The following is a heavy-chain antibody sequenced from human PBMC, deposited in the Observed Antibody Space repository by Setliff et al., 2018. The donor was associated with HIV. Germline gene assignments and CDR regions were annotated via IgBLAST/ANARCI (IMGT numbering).Heavy chain of an antibody. J-gene: IGHJ4*02. CDR1: GFFFSRHV. V-gene: IGHV3-23*01. Sequence: PGGSLRLSCEGSGFFFSRHVMSWVRQAPGKGLEWVSGINNRGDRTDYADSVKGRFTISRDNSKNTVDLQMNSLTVEDTAVYYCTKTMYSSRWSGFDYWGQGTPVTVS. D-gene: IGHD6-13*01. CDR3: TKTMYSSRWSGFDY. CDR2: INNRGDRT.